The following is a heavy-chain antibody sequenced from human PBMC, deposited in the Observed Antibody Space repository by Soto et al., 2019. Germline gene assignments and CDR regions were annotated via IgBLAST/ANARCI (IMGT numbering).Heavy chain of an antibody. J-gene: IGHJ4*02. CDR1: GYYFPSYW. V-gene: IGHV5-51*01. CDR2: FYPGDSDP. Sequence: GESLKISCKGSGYYFPSYWIGWVRQMPGKGLEWMGIFYPGDSDPRYSPPFQGQVTISADRSISTAYLQWSSLKPSDTAMYYCARQGNGAEGFDYWGQGTLVTVSS. D-gene: IGHD4-17*01. CDR3: ARQGNGAEGFDY.